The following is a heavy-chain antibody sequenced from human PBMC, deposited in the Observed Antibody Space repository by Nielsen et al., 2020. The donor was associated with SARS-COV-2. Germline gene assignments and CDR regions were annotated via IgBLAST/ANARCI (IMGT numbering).Heavy chain of an antibody. CDR2: IKTSGGST. CDR1: GFTFSDYA. CDR3: AKDLNYEGY. V-gene: IGHV3-23*01. Sequence: GESLKISCAASGFTFSDYAMAWVRQAPGKGLEWVSVIKTSGGSTYYADSVKGRCTTSRDNSKNTLYLQMNSLRTEDTALYYCAKDLNYEGYWGQGTLVTVSS. D-gene: IGHD3-3*01. J-gene: IGHJ4*02.